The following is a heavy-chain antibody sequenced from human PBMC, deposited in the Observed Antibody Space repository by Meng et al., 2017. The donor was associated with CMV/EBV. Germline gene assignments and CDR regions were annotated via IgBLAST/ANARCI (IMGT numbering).Heavy chain of an antibody. D-gene: IGHD2-2*02. CDR3: ARHVYRVGAFDI. Sequence: GGSLRLSCAASGFTFSSYEMNWVRQAPGKGLEWVSYISSSGSTIYYADSVKGRFTISRDNAKNSLYLQMNSLRAEDTAVYYCARHVYRVGAFDIWGQGTMVTV. CDR1: GFTFSSYE. CDR2: ISSSGSTI. V-gene: IGHV3-48*03. J-gene: IGHJ3*02.